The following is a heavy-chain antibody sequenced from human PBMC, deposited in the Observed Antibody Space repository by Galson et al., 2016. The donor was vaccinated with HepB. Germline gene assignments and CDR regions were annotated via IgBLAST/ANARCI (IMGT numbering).Heavy chain of an antibody. CDR3: ARVSLRGSGKFGSDP. Sequence: ETLSLTCAVYGGSFSGYHWSWIRQPPGKGLEWIGEINHSGYTNYNPSLKSRVTISVDTSKNQFSLKLSSVTAADTAVFYCARVSLRGSGKFGSDPWGQGTLVTVSS. CDR2: INHSGYT. CDR1: GGSFSGYH. J-gene: IGHJ5*02. V-gene: IGHV4-34*01. D-gene: IGHD3-10*01.